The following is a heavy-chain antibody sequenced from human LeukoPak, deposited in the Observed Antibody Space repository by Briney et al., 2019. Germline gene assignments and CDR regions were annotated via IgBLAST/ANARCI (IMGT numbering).Heavy chain of an antibody. D-gene: IGHD1-26*01. V-gene: IGHV3-7*01. CDR3: ARAVGATTLLNY. J-gene: IGHJ4*02. Sequence: GGTLRLSCAASGFTFSDYGMSWVRQAPGKGLEWVASIKQDGSERYYVDSVKGRFTISRDNAKTSLYLQMNSLRVEDTAVYYCARAVGATTLLNYWGQGTLVTVSS. CDR1: GFTFSDYG. CDR2: IKQDGSER.